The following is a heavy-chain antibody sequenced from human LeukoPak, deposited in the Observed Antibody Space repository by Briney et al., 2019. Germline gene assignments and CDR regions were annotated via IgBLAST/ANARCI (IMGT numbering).Heavy chain of an antibody. CDR3: ARHPCSGSYPFAY. D-gene: IGHD1-26*01. V-gene: IGHV1-2*02. J-gene: IGHJ4*02. CDR1: GYIFTGYY. Sequence: GASVKVSCKASGYIFTGYYMHWVRQAPGQGLEWMGWINPNSGGTNSAQKFQGRVTMTRDTSISTAYMELSRLTSDDTAVYYCARHPCSGSYPFAYWGQGTLVTVSS. CDR2: INPNSGGT.